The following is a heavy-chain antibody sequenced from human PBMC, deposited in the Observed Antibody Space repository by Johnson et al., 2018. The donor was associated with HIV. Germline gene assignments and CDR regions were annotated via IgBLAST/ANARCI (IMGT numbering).Heavy chain of an antibody. CDR2: ISWNSGSI. Sequence: VQLVESGGGLVQPGRSLRLSCAASGFTFDDYAMHWVRQAPGKGLEWVSCISWNSGSIAYADSVKGRFTISRDNAKNSLYVQMNRLRAEDTAVYYCAKDTYSHRLTVTESGFDIWGQGTMVTVSS. D-gene: IGHD4-11*01. CDR3: AKDTYSHRLTVTESGFDI. CDR1: GFTFDDYA. V-gene: IGHV3-9*01. J-gene: IGHJ3*02.